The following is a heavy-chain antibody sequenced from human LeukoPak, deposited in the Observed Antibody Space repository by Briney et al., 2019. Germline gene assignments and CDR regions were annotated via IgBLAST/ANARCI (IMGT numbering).Heavy chain of an antibody. D-gene: IGHD3-9*01. J-gene: IGHJ5*02. CDR3: ARDLDWGAFDA. CDR2: ITPSGSVS. CDR1: GFTFSRHG. Sequence: GGTLRLSCAASGFTFSRHGINWVRQAPGKGLEWVSGITPSGSVSYYAESVKGRFTISRDNSKNTVSLHMNSLRAEDTALYYCARDLDWGAFDAWGQGTLVTVSS. V-gene: IGHV3-23*01.